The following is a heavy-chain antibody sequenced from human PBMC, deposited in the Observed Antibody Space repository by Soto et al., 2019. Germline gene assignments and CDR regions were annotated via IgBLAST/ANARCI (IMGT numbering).Heavy chain of an antibody. CDR1: GYSFIDYG. CDR3: ARRDSSGLNPDF. CDR2: IYPGDSDT. J-gene: IGHJ4*02. V-gene: IGHV5-51*01. Sequence: LGESLKISCKGSGYSFIDYGIGWVRQMPGKGLEWMGIIYPGDSDTRYSPSFQGQVTISADKSISTAYLQWSTLKASDTAIYYCARRDSSGLNPDFWGQGTLVTVSS. D-gene: IGHD3-22*01.